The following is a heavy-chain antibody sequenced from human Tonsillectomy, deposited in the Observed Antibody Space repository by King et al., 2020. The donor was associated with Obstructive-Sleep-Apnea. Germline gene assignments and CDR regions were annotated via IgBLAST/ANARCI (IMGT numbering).Heavy chain of an antibody. V-gene: IGHV4-31*03. D-gene: IGHD5-12*01. CDR1: GGSISSDTYY. J-gene: IGHJ4*02. CDR3: ARGRGYRGYDFGLVFDY. CDR2: RYYTGST. Sequence: QLQESGPGLVKPSQTLSLTCTVSGGSISSDTYYWRWVRQQPGKGLEWIGSRYYTGSTYYHPSLRSRITVSVDTSKNQFSLRLSSVTAADTAVYHCARGRGYRGYDFGLVFDYWGQGTLVTVSS.